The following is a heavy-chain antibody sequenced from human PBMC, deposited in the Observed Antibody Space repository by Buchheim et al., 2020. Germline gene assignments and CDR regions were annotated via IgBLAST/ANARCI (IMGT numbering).Heavy chain of an antibody. V-gene: IGHV4-31*03. Sequence: QVQLQESGPGLVKPSQTLSLTCTVSGGSISSGGYYWSWIRQHPGKGLEWIGYIYYSGSTYYIPSLNSRVSLSVDTSKNPFSLKLSSVTAADTAVYYCARSPSGTWYYFDYWGQGTL. CDR1: GGSISSGGYY. D-gene: IGHD1-14*01. J-gene: IGHJ4*02. CDR3: ARSPSGTWYYFDY. CDR2: IYYSGST.